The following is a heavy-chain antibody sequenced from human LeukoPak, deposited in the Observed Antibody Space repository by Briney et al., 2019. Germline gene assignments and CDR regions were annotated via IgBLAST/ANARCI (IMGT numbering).Heavy chain of an antibody. CDR2: INQGASQK. J-gene: IGHJ4*02. D-gene: IGHD4-17*01. CDR3: ARLFGDVTIYDY. CDR1: GFTLSSYW. Sequence: GGSLRLSCAATGFTLSSYWMSWVREAPGRALEWVASINQGASQKYYLDSVKGRFTISRDSNAKNSLYLEMNSLRAEDTAEYYCARLFGDVTIYDYWGQGTLVTVSS. V-gene: IGHV3-7*01.